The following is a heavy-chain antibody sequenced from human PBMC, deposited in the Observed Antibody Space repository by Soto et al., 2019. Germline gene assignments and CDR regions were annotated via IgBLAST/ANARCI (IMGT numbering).Heavy chain of an antibody. CDR1: GGSISSSGDC. J-gene: IGHJ4*02. Sequence: QVQLQESGPGLVEPSQTLSLTCTVSGGSISSSGDCWSWIRQSPGKGLEWVGHIYNIGSTYSNPSLRSRATISVDTSNNPFSLKLSSVAATDTAVYYCARCPSADKVDSWGQGTLVTVSS. V-gene: IGHV4-30-4*01. CDR3: ARCPSADKVDS. D-gene: IGHD3-3*01. CDR2: IYNIGST.